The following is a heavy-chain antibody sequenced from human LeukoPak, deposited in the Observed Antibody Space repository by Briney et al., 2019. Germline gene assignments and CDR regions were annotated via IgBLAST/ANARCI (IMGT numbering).Heavy chain of an antibody. CDR1: GGSISSSSYY. V-gene: IGHV4-39*01. CDR2: IYYSGST. J-gene: IGHJ5*02. D-gene: IGHD1-1*01. CDR3: ARSLDPWFDP. Sequence: SETLSLTCTVSGGSISSSSYYWGWIRQPPGKGLEWIGSIYYSGSTYYNPSLKSRVTISVDTSKNQFSLKLSSVTAADTAVYYCARSLDPWFDPWGQGTLVTVFS.